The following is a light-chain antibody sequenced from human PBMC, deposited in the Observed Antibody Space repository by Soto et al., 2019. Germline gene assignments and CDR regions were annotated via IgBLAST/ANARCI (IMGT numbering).Light chain of an antibody. CDR3: AAWDDTLSGVV. Sequence: QSVLTQPPSASGTPGQRVTISCSGSISNIGSNFIYWYQQLPGTTPKLLIYRNNEKPSGVPDPFSGSKSGPSASPAISGLRSEDEADYHCAAWDDTLSGVVFGGGTKVTVL. CDR2: RNN. V-gene: IGLV1-47*01. J-gene: IGLJ2*01. CDR1: ISNIGSNF.